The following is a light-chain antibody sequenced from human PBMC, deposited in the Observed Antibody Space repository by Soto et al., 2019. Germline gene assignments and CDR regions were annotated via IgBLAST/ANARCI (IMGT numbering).Light chain of an antibody. CDR1: SGDVGTYKL. CDR2: EGT. J-gene: IGLJ2*01. CDR3: CSYAGSSTFVV. Sequence: QSALTQPASVSGSPGQSITISCTGTSGDVGTYKLVSWYQHHPGKVPRLTIYEGTKRPSGVSDRFSGSKSGNTASLTISGLQAEDEADYYCCSYAGSSTFVVFGGGTKLTVL. V-gene: IGLV2-23*03.